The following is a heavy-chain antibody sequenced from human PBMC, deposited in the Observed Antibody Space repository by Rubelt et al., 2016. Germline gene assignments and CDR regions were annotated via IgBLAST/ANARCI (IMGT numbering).Heavy chain of an antibody. D-gene: IGHD6-13*01. CDR3: ARHEEYSTSWFWGSWFDP. CDR2: INHSGST. V-gene: IGHV4-34*01. CDR1: GGSFSGYY. Sequence: QVQLQQWGAGLLKPSETLSLTCAVYGGSFSGYYWSWIRQPPGKGLEWIGEINHSGSTNYNPSLKSRVIMSVDTSKSQFSPKRSSVTAADTAGYYCARHEEYSTSWFWGSWFDPWGQGTLVTVSS. J-gene: IGHJ5*02.